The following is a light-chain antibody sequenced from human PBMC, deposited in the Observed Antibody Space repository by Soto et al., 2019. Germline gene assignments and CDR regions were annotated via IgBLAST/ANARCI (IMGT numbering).Light chain of an antibody. CDR3: KQYSSYFWT. CDR1: QTISSW. V-gene: IGKV1-5*03. Sequence: DIQMTQSPSTLSASVGDRVTITCRASQTISSWLAWYQQKPGKAPKLLIYKASTLKSGVQSRFSGSGSGTEFTLTIRSLQPDDFATYYCKQYSSYFWTFGQGTKVDIK. CDR2: KAS. J-gene: IGKJ1*01.